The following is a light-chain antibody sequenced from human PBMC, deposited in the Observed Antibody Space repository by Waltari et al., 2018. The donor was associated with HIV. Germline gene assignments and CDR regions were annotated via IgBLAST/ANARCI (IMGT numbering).Light chain of an antibody. CDR2: TNN. Sequence: QSVLPQPPSASGPPGQRVTISCSGIRSNIGSTSVHLYQQHPGTAPKLLIYTNNQRPSGVPDRFSGSKSGTSASLAISGLQSEDEADYYCAAWDDSLNGVVFGGGTKLTVL. V-gene: IGLV1-44*01. J-gene: IGLJ2*01. CDR1: RSNIGSTS. CDR3: AAWDDSLNGVV.